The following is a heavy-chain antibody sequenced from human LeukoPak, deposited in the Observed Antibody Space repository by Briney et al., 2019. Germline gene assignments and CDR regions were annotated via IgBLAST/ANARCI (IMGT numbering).Heavy chain of an antibody. CDR1: GFXFSSYW. J-gene: IGHJ6*02. V-gene: IGHV3-74*01. Sequence: GGSLRLSCAASGFXFSSYWMHWVRQAPGKGLVWVSRINSDGSSTRYADSVKGRFTISRDIPRNTFYLQMNSLRPDDTAVYYCARGGGGRLSYYYAMDVWGQGTTVTVSS. CDR2: INSDGSST. D-gene: IGHD2-15*01. CDR3: ARGGGGRLSYYYAMDV.